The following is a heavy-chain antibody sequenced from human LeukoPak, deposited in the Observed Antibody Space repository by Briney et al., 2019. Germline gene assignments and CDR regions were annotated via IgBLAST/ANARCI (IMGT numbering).Heavy chain of an antibody. Sequence: TGGSLRLSCAAPGFTFDDHGMSWVRQVPGKGLEWVSGIKWDGGSTGYADSVKGRFTISRDNAKNSLYLQMNSLRAEDTAVYYCARDQGPRYVAFDYWGQGTLVTVSS. V-gene: IGHV3-20*04. CDR1: GFTFDDHG. CDR2: IKWDGGST. J-gene: IGHJ4*02. CDR3: ARDQGPRYVAFDY. D-gene: IGHD2-2*01.